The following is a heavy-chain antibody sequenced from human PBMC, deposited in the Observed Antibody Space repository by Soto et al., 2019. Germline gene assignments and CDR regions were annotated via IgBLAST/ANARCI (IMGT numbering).Heavy chain of an antibody. CDR3: ARDWYSSNWAYYYGMDV. V-gene: IGHV4-61*01. CDR2: IYYSGST. CDR1: GGSVSTGSYY. J-gene: IGHJ6*02. Sequence: QVQLQELGPGLVKPSETLSLTCTVSGGSVSTGSYYWSWIRQPPGKGLEWIGYIYYSGSTNYNPSLKSRVTISVDTSKNQFSLKLSSVTAADTAVYYCARDWYSSNWAYYYGMDVWGQGTTVTVSS. D-gene: IGHD6-13*01.